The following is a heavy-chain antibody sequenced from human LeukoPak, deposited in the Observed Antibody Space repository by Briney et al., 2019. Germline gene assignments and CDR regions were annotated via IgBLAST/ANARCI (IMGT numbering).Heavy chain of an antibody. CDR3: ARDPSYYDSSGP. Sequence: GGSLRLSCAASGFTVSSNYMSWVRQAPGKGLEWVSVIYSGGSTYYADSVKGRFTISRDNSENTLYLQMNSLRAEDTAVYYCARDPSYYDSSGPWGQGTLVTVSS. J-gene: IGHJ5*02. V-gene: IGHV3-66*01. CDR2: IYSGGST. D-gene: IGHD3-22*01. CDR1: GFTVSSNY.